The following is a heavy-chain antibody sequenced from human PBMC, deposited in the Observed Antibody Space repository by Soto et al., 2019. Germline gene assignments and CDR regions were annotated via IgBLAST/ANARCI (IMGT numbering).Heavy chain of an antibody. CDR1: GGSISSSSYY. V-gene: IGHV4-39*02. CDR3: ARELLSDYGLGSYCFDY. D-gene: IGHD3-10*01. CDR2: IYYSGST. Sequence: QLQLQESGPGLVKPSETLSLTCTVSGGSISSSSYYWGWIRQPPGKGLEWIGSIYYSGSTYYNPSLKSRVTISVDTSKNQFSLKLSSVTAADTSVYYCARELLSDYGLGSYCFDYWGQGTLVTVSS. J-gene: IGHJ4*02.